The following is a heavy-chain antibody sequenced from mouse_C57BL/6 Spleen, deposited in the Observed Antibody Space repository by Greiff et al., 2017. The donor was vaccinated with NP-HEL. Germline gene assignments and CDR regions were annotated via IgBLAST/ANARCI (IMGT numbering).Heavy chain of an antibody. CDR1: GFSFNTYA. CDR2: IRSKSNNYAT. D-gene: IGHD1-1*01. V-gene: IGHV10-1*01. J-gene: IGHJ1*03. Sequence: EVKVVESGGGLVQPKGSLKLSCAASGFSFNTYAMNWVRQAPGKGLEWVARIRSKSNNYATYYADSVKDRFTISRDDSESMLYLQMNNLKTEDTAMYYCVRQGGSSFYWYFDVWGTVTTVTVSS. CDR3: VRQGGSSFYWYFDV.